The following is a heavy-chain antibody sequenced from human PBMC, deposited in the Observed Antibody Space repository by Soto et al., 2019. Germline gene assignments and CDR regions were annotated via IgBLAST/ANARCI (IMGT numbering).Heavy chain of an antibody. CDR1: GFTFSSYA. Sequence: GGSLRLSCAASGFTFSSYAMSWVRQAPGKGLEWVSAISGSGGSTYYADSVKGRFTISRDNSKNTLYLQMNSLRAEDTAVYYCAKDLGITMIGYYFDYWDQGTLVTAAS. V-gene: IGHV3-23*01. CDR2: ISGSGGST. J-gene: IGHJ4*02. D-gene: IGHD3-22*01. CDR3: AKDLGITMIGYYFDY.